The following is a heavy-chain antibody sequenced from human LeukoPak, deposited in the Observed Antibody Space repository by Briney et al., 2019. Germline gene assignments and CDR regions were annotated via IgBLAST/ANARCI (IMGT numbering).Heavy chain of an antibody. V-gene: IGHV1-18*01. CDR3: ARRGCSSTSCPSAHYYYMDV. CDR2: ISAYNGNT. Sequence: GESLKISCKASGYTFTSYAMHWVRQAPGQRLEWMGWISAYNGNTNYAQKLQGRVTMTTDTSTSTAYMELRSLRSDDTAVYYCARRGCSSTSCPSAHYYYMDVWGKGTTVTVSS. J-gene: IGHJ6*03. CDR1: GYTFTSYA. D-gene: IGHD2-2*01.